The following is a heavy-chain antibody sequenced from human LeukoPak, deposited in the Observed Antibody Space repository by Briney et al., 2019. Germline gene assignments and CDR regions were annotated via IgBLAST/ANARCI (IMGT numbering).Heavy chain of an antibody. D-gene: IGHD3-9*01. V-gene: IGHV3-23*01. CDR3: AKDGTYYDILTGYSMFDY. Sequence: GGSLRLSCAASGFTFSSYAMSWVRQAPGKGLEWVPAISGSGGSTYYADSVKGRFTISRDNSKNTLYLQMNSLRAEDTAVYYCAKDGTYYDILTGYSMFDYWGQGTLVTVSS. CDR2: ISGSGGST. J-gene: IGHJ4*02. CDR1: GFTFSSYA.